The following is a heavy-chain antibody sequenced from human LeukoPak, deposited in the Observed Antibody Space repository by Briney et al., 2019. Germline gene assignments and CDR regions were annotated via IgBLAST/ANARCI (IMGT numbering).Heavy chain of an antibody. V-gene: IGHV4-39*01. D-gene: IGHD1-26*01. Sequence: TTSETLSLTCTVSGDSINSRSYYWGWIRQPPGKGLEWIGSIYFSSSTYYNPSLKSRVTISVDTSKNQFSLRLTSVTAADTAVYYCARLEVGGTALDYWGQGTMVTVSS. CDR1: GDSINSRSYY. CDR2: IYFSSST. J-gene: IGHJ4*02. CDR3: ARLEVGGTALDY.